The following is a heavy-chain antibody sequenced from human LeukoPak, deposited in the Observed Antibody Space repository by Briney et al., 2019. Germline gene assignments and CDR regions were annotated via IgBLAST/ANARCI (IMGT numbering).Heavy chain of an antibody. CDR1: GYSFTNYG. J-gene: IGHJ3*02. CDR2: ISGYNSKP. D-gene: IGHD3-3*01. Sequence: ASVKVSCKTSGYSFTNYGITWVRQAPGQGLEWMGWISGYNSKPFYAQNFQGRVTMTTDTSTSTVYMELRSLRSEDTAVYYCARTTSIFGTFDIWGQGTMVTVSS. V-gene: IGHV1-18*01. CDR3: ARTTSIFGTFDI.